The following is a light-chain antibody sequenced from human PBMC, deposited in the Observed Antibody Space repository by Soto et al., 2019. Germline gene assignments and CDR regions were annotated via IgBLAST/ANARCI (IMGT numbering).Light chain of an antibody. CDR3: QQLNGYPLT. Sequence: DIQMTQSPSSLSASVGDRFTITCRASQSISSYLNWYQQKPGKAPKLLIYAASSLQSGVPSRFSGSGSGTDFTLTISSLQPEDFATYYCQQLNGYPLTFGGGTKVDIK. V-gene: IGKV1-39*01. CDR2: AAS. J-gene: IGKJ4*01. CDR1: QSISSY.